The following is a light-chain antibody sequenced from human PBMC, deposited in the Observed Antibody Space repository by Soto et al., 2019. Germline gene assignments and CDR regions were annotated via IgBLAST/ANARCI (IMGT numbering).Light chain of an antibody. Sequence: QSALTQPASVSGSPGQSITISCTGTSSDVGGYNYVSWYQQHPGKAPKLMIYEVSNRPSGVSNRFSGSKSGHTASPTISGLQAEDEADYYCSSYTSSSTRVFGGGTQLTVL. CDR2: EVS. V-gene: IGLV2-14*01. J-gene: IGLJ3*02. CDR1: SSDVGGYNY. CDR3: SSYTSSSTRV.